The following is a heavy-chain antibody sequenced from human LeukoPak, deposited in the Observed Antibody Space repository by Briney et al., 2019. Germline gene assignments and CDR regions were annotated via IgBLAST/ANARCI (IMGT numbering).Heavy chain of an antibody. J-gene: IGHJ6*03. D-gene: IGHD3-10*01. CDR2: INPNSGGT. V-gene: IGHV1-2*06. CDR1: GYTFTGYY. CDR3: ARDAGEVSLDYYMDV. Sequence: ASVKVSCKASGYTFTGYYMHWVRQAPGQGLEWMGRINPNSGGTNYAQKFQGRVTMTRDTSISTAYMELSRLRSDDTAVYYCARDAGEVSLDYYMDVWGKGTTVTVSS.